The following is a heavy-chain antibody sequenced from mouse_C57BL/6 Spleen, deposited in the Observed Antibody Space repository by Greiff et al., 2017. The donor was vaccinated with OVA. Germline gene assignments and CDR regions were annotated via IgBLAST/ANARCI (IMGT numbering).Heavy chain of an antibody. CDR2: ISSGSSTI. D-gene: IGHD1-1*01. Sequence: EVQLVESGGGLVKPGGSLKLSCAASGFTFSDYGMHWVRQAPEKGLEWVAYISSGSSTIYYADTVKGRFTISRDNAKNTLFLQMTSLRSEDTAMYYCATFATVVATWYFDVWGTGTTVTVSS. J-gene: IGHJ1*03. V-gene: IGHV5-17*01. CDR1: GFTFSDYG. CDR3: ATFATVVATWYFDV.